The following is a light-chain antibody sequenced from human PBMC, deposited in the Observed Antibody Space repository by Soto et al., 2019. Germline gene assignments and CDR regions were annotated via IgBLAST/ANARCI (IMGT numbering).Light chain of an antibody. CDR2: GNS. Sequence: QSVLTQPPSVSGAPGQRVTISCTGSSSNIGAGYDVHWYQQLPGTAPKLLIYGNSNRPSGVPDRFSGSKSGTSDSLAITGPRAEDEADYYCQSYDSSLSDWVFGGGTQLTVL. V-gene: IGLV1-40*01. CDR1: SSNIGAGYD. CDR3: QSYDSSLSDWV. J-gene: IGLJ3*02.